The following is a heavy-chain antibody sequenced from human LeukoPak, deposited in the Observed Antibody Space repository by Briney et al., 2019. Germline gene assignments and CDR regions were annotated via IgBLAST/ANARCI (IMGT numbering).Heavy chain of an antibody. V-gene: IGHV3-23*01. CDR2: ISGSGGST. Sequence: PGGSLRLSCAASGFTFSSYAMSWVGQAPGRGWGGVQAISGSGGSTYYADSVKGRFTISRDNSKNTLYLQMNSLRAEDTAVYYCAKISYDSSGYYYLDYWGQGTLVTVSS. CDR3: AKISYDSSGYYYLDY. CDR1: GFTFSSYA. D-gene: IGHD3-22*01. J-gene: IGHJ4*02.